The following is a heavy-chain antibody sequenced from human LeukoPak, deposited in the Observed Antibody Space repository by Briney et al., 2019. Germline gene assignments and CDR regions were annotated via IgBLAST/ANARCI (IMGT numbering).Heavy chain of an antibody. CDR1: GGSISSSN. CDR2: ISGSGATT. CDR3: AKVVVSYDYGGRGCFDY. Sequence: ETLSLTCAVSGGSISSSNWWSWVRQAPGKGLEWLSVISGSGATTYYADSVKGRFTISRDNSKRTLYPQMNSLRAEDTAVYYCAKVVVSYDYGGRGCFDYWGQGTLVTVSS. D-gene: IGHD4-23*01. J-gene: IGHJ4*02. V-gene: IGHV3-23*01.